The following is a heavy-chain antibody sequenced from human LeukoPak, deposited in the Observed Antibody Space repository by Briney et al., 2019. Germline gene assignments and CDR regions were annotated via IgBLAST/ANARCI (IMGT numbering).Heavy chain of an antibody. CDR2: IYPGDSDT. Sequence: GESLKISCKGSGSSFTSYWIGWVRQLPGKGLEWMGIIYPGDSDTRYSPSFQGQVTISVDKSISTAYLQWSSLKASDTAMYYCAASGSYYDKHFDYWGQGTLVTVSS. CDR3: AASGSYYDKHFDY. J-gene: IGHJ4*02. V-gene: IGHV5-51*01. CDR1: GSSFTSYW. D-gene: IGHD3-10*01.